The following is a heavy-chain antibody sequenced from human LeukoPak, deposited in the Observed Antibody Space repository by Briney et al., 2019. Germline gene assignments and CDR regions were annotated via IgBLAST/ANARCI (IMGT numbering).Heavy chain of an antibody. Sequence: PSETLSLTCTVSGDSISSYYWNWIRQPPGKGLEYIGWIHYSGSTDYNPSLKSRVTISLDRSKRQLSPNLRSVTAADTAVYYCARWGYFDSSGYFVAEYRGQGTLVTVSS. D-gene: IGHD3-22*01. V-gene: IGHV4-59*01. CDR1: GDSISSYY. CDR3: ARWGYFDSSGYFVAEY. CDR2: IHYSGST. J-gene: IGHJ4*02.